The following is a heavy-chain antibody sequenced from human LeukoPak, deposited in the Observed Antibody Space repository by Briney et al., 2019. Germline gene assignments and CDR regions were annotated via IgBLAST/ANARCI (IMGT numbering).Heavy chain of an antibody. Sequence: PSQTLSLTCTVSGGSISSNDYYWTWIRQPPGKGLEWIGYIFYSGSTYYNPSLKSRVTISVDTSKNQFSLRLNSVTVADTAVYYCVREMAIFSRGPFDYWGQGTLVTVSP. V-gene: IGHV4-30-4*08. CDR1: GGSISSNDYY. D-gene: IGHD5-24*01. CDR3: VREMAIFSRGPFDY. CDR2: IFYSGST. J-gene: IGHJ4*02.